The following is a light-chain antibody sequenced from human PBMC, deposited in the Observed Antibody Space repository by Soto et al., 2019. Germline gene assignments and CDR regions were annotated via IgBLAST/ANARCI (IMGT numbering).Light chain of an antibody. CDR1: NIGSKT. Sequence: SYELTQPPSMSVAPGQTARITCGRNNIGSKTVHWYQQKAGQAPVLVVYDDSDRPSGIPERFSGSNSGNTATLTISRVEAGDEADYYCQVWDISSVHYVFGTGTKLTV. V-gene: IGLV3-21*02. CDR3: QVWDISSVHYV. J-gene: IGLJ1*01. CDR2: DDS.